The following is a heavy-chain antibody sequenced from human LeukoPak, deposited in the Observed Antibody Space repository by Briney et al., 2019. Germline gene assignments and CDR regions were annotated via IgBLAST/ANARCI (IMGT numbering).Heavy chain of an antibody. CDR3: ARDRALRYFDWLARFDP. D-gene: IGHD3-9*01. CDR2: INPSGGST. J-gene: IGHJ5*02. V-gene: IGHV1-46*01. CDR1: GYTFTSCY. Sequence: ASVKVSCKASGYTFTSCYMHWVRQAPGQGLEWMGIINPSGGSTSYAQKFQGRVTMTRDTSTSTVYMELSSLRSEDTAVYYCARDRALRYFDWLARFDPWGQGTLVTVSS.